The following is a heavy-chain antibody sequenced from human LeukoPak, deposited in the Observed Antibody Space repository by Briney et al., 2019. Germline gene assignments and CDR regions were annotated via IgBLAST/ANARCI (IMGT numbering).Heavy chain of an antibody. CDR2: INPNSGGT. J-gene: IGHJ4*02. CDR3: ARDLLTNAGY. Sequence: GASVKVSCKASGYTFTSYGISWVRQAPGQGLEWMGWINPNSGGTNYAQKFQGRVTMTRDTSISTAYMELSRLRSDDTAVYYCARDLLTNAGYWGQGTLVTVSS. CDR1: GYTFTSYG. D-gene: IGHD3-9*01. V-gene: IGHV1-2*02.